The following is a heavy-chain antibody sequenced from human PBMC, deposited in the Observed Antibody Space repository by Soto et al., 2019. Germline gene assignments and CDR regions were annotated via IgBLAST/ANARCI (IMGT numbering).Heavy chain of an antibody. CDR3: AAPQVVATEESAY. CDR2: ISYDGSNK. V-gene: IGHV3-30*03. CDR1: GFTFSSYG. D-gene: IGHD2-15*01. J-gene: IGHJ4*02. Sequence: PGGSLRLSCAASGFTFSSYGMHWVRQAPGKGLEWVEVISYDGSNKYYADSVKGRFTISRDNSKNTLYLQMNSLRAEDTAVYYCAAPQVVATEESAYWGQGTLVTVSS.